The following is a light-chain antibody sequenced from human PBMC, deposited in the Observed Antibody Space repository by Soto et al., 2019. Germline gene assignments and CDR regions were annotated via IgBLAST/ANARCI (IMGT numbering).Light chain of an antibody. V-gene: IGKV1-5*03. CDR2: RAS. CDR1: QSISSW. CDR3: QLYNTYSGT. Sequence: DIHMTQSPSTLSASVGDTVTITCRASQSISSWLAWYQQKPGKAPKLLIYRASTLQSGVPSRFSASGSGTEFILTISSLQPDDFATYYCQLYNTYSGTFGQGTKVDIK. J-gene: IGKJ1*01.